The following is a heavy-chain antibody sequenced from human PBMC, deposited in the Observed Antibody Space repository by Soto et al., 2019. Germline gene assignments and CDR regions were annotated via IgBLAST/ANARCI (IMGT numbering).Heavy chain of an antibody. CDR2: IYHSGST. CDR3: ANTAVLPYYYYGVDV. V-gene: IGHV4-4*02. Sequence: TLSLTCAVSGGSISSSNWWSWVRQPPGKGLEWIGEIYHSGSTNYNPSLKSRVTISVDKSKNQFSLKLSSVTAADTAVYYCANTAVLPYYYYGVDVWGQGTTVTVS. D-gene: IGHD5-18*01. J-gene: IGHJ6*02. CDR1: GGSISSSNW.